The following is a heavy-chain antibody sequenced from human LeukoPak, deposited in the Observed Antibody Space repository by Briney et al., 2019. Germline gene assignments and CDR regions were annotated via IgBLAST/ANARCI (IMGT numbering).Heavy chain of an antibody. CDR1: GFTFNGYE. D-gene: IGHD1-14*01. CDR3: ARDLPEIDY. V-gene: IGHV3-21*01. CDR2: ISSSSSYI. Sequence: GGSLRLSCAASGFTFNGYEMNWVRQAPGKGLEWVSSISSSSSYIYYADSVKGRFTISRDNAKNSLYLQMNSLRAEDTAVYYCARDLPEIDYWGQGTLVTVSS. J-gene: IGHJ4*02.